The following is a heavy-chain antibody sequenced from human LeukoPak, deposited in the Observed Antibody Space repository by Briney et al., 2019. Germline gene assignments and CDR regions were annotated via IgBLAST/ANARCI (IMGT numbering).Heavy chain of an antibody. D-gene: IGHD5-18*01. CDR3: ARQRYTYGLPDY. CDR2: IYPGDSDT. Sequence: GESLKISCKGSGYSFNTYWIGWVRQMPGKGLEWMGIIYPGDSDTIYSPSFQGQVTISADKSISTAYLQWSSLKASDTAMYYCARQRYTYGLPDYWGQGTLVTVSS. V-gene: IGHV5-51*01. CDR1: GYSFNTYW. J-gene: IGHJ4*02.